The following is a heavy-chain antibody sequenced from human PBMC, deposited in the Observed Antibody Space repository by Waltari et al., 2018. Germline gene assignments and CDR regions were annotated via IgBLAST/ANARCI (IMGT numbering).Heavy chain of an antibody. CDR1: GYSLTDYY. V-gene: IGHV1-69-2*01. CDR3: ATDTSGSPGNAFDI. J-gene: IGHJ3*02. CDR2: VDPEDGET. Sequence: EVQLVQSGAEVKKPGATVKISCKASGYSLTDYYIHWVQTAPGKGLEWMGLVDPEDGETIYAEKFQGRGTITADTSTDTAYMELSSLRSEDTAVYYCATDTSGSPGNAFDIWGQGTMVTVSS. D-gene: IGHD1-26*01.